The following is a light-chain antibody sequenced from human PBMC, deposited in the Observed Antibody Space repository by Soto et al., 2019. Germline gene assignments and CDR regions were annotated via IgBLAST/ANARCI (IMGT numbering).Light chain of an antibody. CDR2: TNN. Sequence: QYVLTQPPSASGTPGQRVTISCSGSRSNIGSNPVIWYQQLPGTAPRLLMYTNNQRPSGVPDRFSGSKSGTSASLAISGLQSEDEDDYYCAALDDSLYGPVFGGGTKLTVL. CDR3: AALDDSLYGPV. J-gene: IGLJ3*02. V-gene: IGLV1-44*01. CDR1: RSNIGSNP.